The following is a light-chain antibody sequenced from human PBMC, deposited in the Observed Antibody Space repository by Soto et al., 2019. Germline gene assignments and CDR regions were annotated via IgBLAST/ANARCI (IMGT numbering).Light chain of an antibody. Sequence: QSARTQPASVSGSPGHSITGSCTGTSSDVGGYNYVSWYQQHPGKAPKLMIYEVSNRPSGVSNRFSGSKSGNTASLTISGLQAEDEADYYCSSYTSSSTNYVFGTETKLTVL. CDR2: EVS. CDR1: SSDVGGYNY. J-gene: IGLJ1*01. CDR3: SSYTSSSTNYV. V-gene: IGLV2-14*01.